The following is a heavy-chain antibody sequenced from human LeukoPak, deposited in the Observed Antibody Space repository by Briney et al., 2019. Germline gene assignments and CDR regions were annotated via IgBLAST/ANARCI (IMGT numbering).Heavy chain of an antibody. D-gene: IGHD5-18*01. CDR2: IKEDGSAK. CDR1: GLIFSNYW. Sequence: GGSLRPSCAASGLIFSNYWMSWVRQTPGKGLEWVANIKEDGSAKYYVDSVKGRFTISRDNAKSFLYLQMNSLRVEDTAVYYCARDGDGYPYWGQGTLVTVSA. V-gene: IGHV3-7*01. J-gene: IGHJ4*02. CDR3: ARDGDGYPY.